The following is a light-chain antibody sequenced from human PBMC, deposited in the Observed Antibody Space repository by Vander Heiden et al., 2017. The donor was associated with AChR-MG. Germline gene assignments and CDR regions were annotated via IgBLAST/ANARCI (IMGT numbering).Light chain of an antibody. V-gene: IGKV3-20*01. J-gene: IGKJ1*01. CDR1: QSVSSSY. CDR2: GAS. CDR3: QQYGSSPPEWT. Sequence: EIVLTQSPGTLSLSPGERATLSCRASQSVSSSYLAWYQQKPGQAPRLLIYGASSRATGIPDRFSGSGSGTDFTLNISRLEPEDFAVYYCQQYGSSPPEWTFGQGTKVEIK.